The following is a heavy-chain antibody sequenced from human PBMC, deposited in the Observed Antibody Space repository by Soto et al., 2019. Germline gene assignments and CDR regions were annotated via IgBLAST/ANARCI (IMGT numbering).Heavy chain of an antibody. CDR2: ISESGGRT. J-gene: IGHJ6*02. CDR3: AKDRATIYGVIWNYGMDV. CDR1: GFTFRSYA. V-gene: IGHV3-23*01. Sequence: EVQLLESGGGLVQPGGSLRLSCAASGFTFRSYAMAWVRQAPGKGLEWVSGISESGGRTNYAESVRGRFNISRDNSRNTLELVMNNLRAEDTATYYCAKDRATIYGVIWNYGMDVWGQGTTVSVSS. D-gene: IGHD3-3*01.